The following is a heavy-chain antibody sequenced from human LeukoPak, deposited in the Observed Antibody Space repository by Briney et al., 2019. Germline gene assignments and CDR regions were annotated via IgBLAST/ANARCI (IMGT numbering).Heavy chain of an antibody. CDR3: GRIYRGPDY. Sequence: ASVKVSCRPSGYTFIHHYIHWVRQAPGQGLEWMGWINPNNDDTNYAEKFQGRVTMTTDTSISTVYMELTRLRSDDTAMYYCGRIYRGPDYWGQGTLVTVSS. D-gene: IGHD3-10*01. CDR1: GYTFIHHY. V-gene: IGHV1-2*02. CDR2: INPNNDDT. J-gene: IGHJ4*02.